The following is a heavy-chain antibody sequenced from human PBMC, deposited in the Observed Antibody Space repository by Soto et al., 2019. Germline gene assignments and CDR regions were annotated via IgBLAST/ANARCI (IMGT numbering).Heavy chain of an antibody. D-gene: IGHD6-13*01. V-gene: IGHV3-7*01. CDR3: TIADRGQQADFP. CDR1: GFTFSSYW. Sequence: HPGGSLRLSCAASGFTFSSYWMSWVRQAPGRGLEWLANIKTDGSETYYVDSVKGRFTISRDNALNSLYLQMTSLRVDDSAVYYCTIADRGQQADFPWAQGTLVTVSS. J-gene: IGHJ5*02. CDR2: IKTDGSET.